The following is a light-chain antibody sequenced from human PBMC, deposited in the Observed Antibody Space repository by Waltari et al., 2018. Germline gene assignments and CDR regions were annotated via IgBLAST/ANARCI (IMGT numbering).Light chain of an antibody. CDR2: VNSDGSN. CDR3: QTWGHGTWV. V-gene: IGLV4-69*01. J-gene: IGLJ3*02. CDR1: SGPSSTI. Sequence: QFVVTQSPSASAPLGASVKLTCSLSSGPSSTILPWLHKRPAKGPRYLMKVNSDGSNRKGAEIPDRFSGSSSGADRDRTISCLQSDDEADYYCQTWGHGTWVFGGGTTLTVL.